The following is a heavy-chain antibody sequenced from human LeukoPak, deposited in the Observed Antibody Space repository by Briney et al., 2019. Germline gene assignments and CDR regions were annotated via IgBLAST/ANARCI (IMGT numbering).Heavy chain of an antibody. CDR1: GGSFSGYY. CDR2: INHSGST. J-gene: IGHJ5*02. D-gene: IGHD6-13*01. CDR3: AREDIAAAGPKYNWFDP. Sequence: SETLSLTCAVYGGSFSGYYWSWIRQPPGKGLEWIGEINHSGSTNYNPSLKSRVTISVDTSKNQFSLKLSSVTAADTAVYYCAREDIAAAGPKYNWFDPWGQGTLVTVSS. V-gene: IGHV4-34*01.